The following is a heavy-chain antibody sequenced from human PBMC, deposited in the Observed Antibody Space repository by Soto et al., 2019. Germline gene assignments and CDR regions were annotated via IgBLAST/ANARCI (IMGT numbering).Heavy chain of an antibody. V-gene: IGHV3-23*01. CDR2: ISGSGGTT. CDR3: AKHDSSVTSWFDY. Sequence: EVRLLQSGGGLEQPGGPLRLSCAASGFTFNNFAMSWVRQAPGKGLEWVSGISGSGGTTYYADSVKGRITISKDNSKNPLYLQINSLRAEDTAVYYCAKHDSSVTSWFDYWGQGTLVTVSS. CDR1: GFTFNNFA. D-gene: IGHD3-22*01. J-gene: IGHJ4*02.